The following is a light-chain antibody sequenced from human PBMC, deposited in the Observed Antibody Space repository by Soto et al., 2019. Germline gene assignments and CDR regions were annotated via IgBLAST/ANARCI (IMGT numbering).Light chain of an antibody. Sequence: QSALTQPASVSGSPGQSITISCTGTSGDIGYYNYVSWYQQHPGKAPKLMIYEVTNRPSGVSNRFSGSKSGNTASLTISGLQAEDEADYYCSSYTSTTTLVVFGSGTKLTVL. CDR1: SGDIGYYNY. CDR2: EVT. V-gene: IGLV2-14*01. CDR3: SSYTSTTTLVV. J-gene: IGLJ1*01.